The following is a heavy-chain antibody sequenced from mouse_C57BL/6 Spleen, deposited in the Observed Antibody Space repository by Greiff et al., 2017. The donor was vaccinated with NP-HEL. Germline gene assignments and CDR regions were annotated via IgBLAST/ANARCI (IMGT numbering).Heavy chain of an antibody. Sequence: EVKLVESGGGLVQPGGSLSLSCAASGFTFTDYYMSWVRQPPGKALEWLGFIRNKANGYTTEYSASVKGRFTISRDNTQSILYLQMNALRAEDSATYYCARSSFPRSWFACWGQGTLVTVSA. J-gene: IGHJ3*01. CDR1: GFTFTDYY. V-gene: IGHV7-3*01. CDR2: IRNKANGYTT. CDR3: ARSSFPRSWFAC.